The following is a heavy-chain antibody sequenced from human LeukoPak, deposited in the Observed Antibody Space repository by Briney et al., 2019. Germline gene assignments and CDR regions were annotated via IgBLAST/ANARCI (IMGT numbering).Heavy chain of an antibody. CDR2: INAGNGKA. D-gene: IGHD4-17*01. J-gene: IGHJ4*02. V-gene: IGHV1-3*01. CDR3: ARDYGDYVNFDY. CDR1: GYIFTNYA. Sequence: ASVKVSCKASGYIFTNYAIHWVRQAPGQRLEWMGWINAGNGKANYSQKLQGRVTMTTDTSTSTAYMELRSLRSDDTAVYYCARDYGDYVNFDYWGQGTLVTVSS.